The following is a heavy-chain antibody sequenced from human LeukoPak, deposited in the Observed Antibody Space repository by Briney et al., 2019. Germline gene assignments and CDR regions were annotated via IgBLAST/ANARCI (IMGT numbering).Heavy chain of an antibody. Sequence: ASVKVSCKASGYTFAAYFIHWVRQAPGQGLEWMGRINPNGGDTNYVQRFQGRASMTGDTSSSTASMELSSLRSDDTAMYYCARVGFTSSWSNFDYWGQGTLVTVSS. CDR1: GYTFAAYF. CDR2: INPNGGDT. V-gene: IGHV1-2*06. D-gene: IGHD6-13*01. CDR3: ARVGFTSSWSNFDY. J-gene: IGHJ4*02.